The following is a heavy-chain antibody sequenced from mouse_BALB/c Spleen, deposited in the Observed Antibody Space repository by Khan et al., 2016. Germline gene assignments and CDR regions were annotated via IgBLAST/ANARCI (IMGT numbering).Heavy chain of an antibody. CDR3: ASPYYGRTLYYAMDD. J-gene: IGHJ4*01. Sequence: QVQLKQSGPGLVQPSQSLSITCTVSGFSLTSYGVHWVRQSPGKGLEWMGVIWSGGSTDYNAAFISRQSISKDNSKCQAFFKLHSLQANDTALDCCASPYYGRTLYYAMDDWCQGTSVTGSS. D-gene: IGHD1-1*01. V-gene: IGHV2-2*02. CDR1: GFSLTSYG. CDR2: IWSGGST.